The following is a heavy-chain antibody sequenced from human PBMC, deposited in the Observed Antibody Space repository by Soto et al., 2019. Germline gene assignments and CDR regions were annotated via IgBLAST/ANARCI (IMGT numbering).Heavy chain of an antibody. CDR3: ARGSTYYYDSSGSTIPDN. CDR1: GGTFSSYA. V-gene: IGHV1-69*01. J-gene: IGHJ4*02. Sequence: QVQLVQSGAEVKKPGSSVKVSCKASGGTFSSYAISWVRQAPGQGLEWMGGIIPIFGTANYAQKFQGRVTSTADESTSTAYMELSSLRSEDTAVYYCARGSTYYYDSSGSTIPDNWGQGTLVTVSS. CDR2: IIPIFGTA. D-gene: IGHD3-22*01.